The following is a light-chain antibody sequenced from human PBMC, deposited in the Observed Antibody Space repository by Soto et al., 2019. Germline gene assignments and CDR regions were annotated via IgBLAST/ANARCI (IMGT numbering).Light chain of an antibody. CDR1: QSIRSL. Sequence: IPIIHCPSPLSASVGGRLTITLRASQSIRSLLAWYQQKAGKAPKVLIYDASSLGSGVPSRFSGSGSGTEFTLTIRSLQPDDFATYFCQQYQTYSAVGQGTRLEIK. J-gene: IGKJ5*01. V-gene: IGKV1-5*01. CDR2: DAS. CDR3: QQYQTYSA.